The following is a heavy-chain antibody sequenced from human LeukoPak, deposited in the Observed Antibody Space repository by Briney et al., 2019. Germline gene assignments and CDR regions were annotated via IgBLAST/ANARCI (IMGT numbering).Heavy chain of an antibody. V-gene: IGHV3-30*02. J-gene: IGHJ6*03. CDR3: AKAMAGTRFFWYYYYMDV. CDR1: GFTFSSYG. D-gene: IGHD6-19*01. CDR2: IRYDGSNK. Sequence: GGSLRLSCAASGFTFSSYGMHWVRQAPGKGLEWVAFIRYDGSNKYYADSVKGRFTISRDNSKNTLYLQMNSLRAEDTAVYYCAKAMAGTRFFWYYYYMDVWGKGTTVTVSS.